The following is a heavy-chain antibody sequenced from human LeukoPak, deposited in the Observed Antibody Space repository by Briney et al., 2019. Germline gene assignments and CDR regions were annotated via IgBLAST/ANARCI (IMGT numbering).Heavy chain of an antibody. CDR2: ISGSGGST. CDR1: GFTFSTYA. J-gene: IGHJ4*02. Sequence: GGSLRLSCAASGFTFSTYAMSWVRQAPGKGLEWVSGISGSGGSTYYADSVKGRFTISRDSSKNTVYLQMSRLRAEDTAVYYCAKPKDNSLYCFDYWGQGTLVTVSS. V-gene: IGHV3-23*01. CDR3: AKPKDNSLYCFDY. D-gene: IGHD1-20*01.